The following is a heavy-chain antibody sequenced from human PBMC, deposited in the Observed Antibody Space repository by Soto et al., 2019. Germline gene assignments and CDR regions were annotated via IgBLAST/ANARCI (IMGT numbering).Heavy chain of an antibody. V-gene: IGHV1-3*01. D-gene: IGHD3-22*01. Sequence: GASVKVSCKASGYTFTSYAMHCVRQAPGQRLEWMGWINAGNGNTNYAQKLQGRVTMTTDTSTSTAYMELRSLRSDDTAVYYCARVVPYYYDSSGSFDYWGQGTLVTVSS. CDR3: ARVVPYYYDSSGSFDY. J-gene: IGHJ4*02. CDR2: INAGNGNT. CDR1: GYTFTSYA.